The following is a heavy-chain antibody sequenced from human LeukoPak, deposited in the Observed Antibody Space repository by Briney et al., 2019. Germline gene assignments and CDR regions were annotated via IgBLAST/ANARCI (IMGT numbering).Heavy chain of an antibody. V-gene: IGHV4-59*01. D-gene: IGHD3-10*01. CDR3: ARDATYYYGSGSYSTFDY. Sequence: PETLSLTCTVSGGSISSYYWSWIRQPPGKGLEWIGYIYYSGSTNYNPSLKSRVTISVDTSKNQFSLKLSSVTAADTAVYYCARDATYYYGSGSYSTFDYWGQGTLVTVSS. CDR1: GGSISSYY. J-gene: IGHJ4*02. CDR2: IYYSGST.